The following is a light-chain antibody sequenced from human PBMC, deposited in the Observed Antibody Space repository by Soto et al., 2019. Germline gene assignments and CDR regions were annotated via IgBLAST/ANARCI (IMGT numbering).Light chain of an antibody. Sequence: DIQLTQSPSSLSASVGDRVTMTCRESETISTFLNWYQHKPGKAPRLLISAASRLQSGVPPRFSGSGSGTEFTLTINSLRPEDFASYYCQQSYSSSPITFGPGTRLEIK. CDR1: ETISTF. V-gene: IGKV1-39*01. J-gene: IGKJ5*01. CDR3: QQSYSSSPIT. CDR2: AAS.